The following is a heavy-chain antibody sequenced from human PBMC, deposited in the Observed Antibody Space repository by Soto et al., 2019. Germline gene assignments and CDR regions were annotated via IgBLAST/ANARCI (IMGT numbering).Heavy chain of an antibody. CDR1: GSTFSSYW. Sequence: EVQLVESGGGLVQPGGSLRLSCAASGSTFSSYWMHWVRQAPGKGLVWVSRIDSDGSSTTYADSVKGRFTISRDNAKNTLYLQMNSLRAEDTAVYYCARYSRSSAGYYFGMDVWGQGTTVTVSS. V-gene: IGHV3-74*01. CDR2: IDSDGSST. D-gene: IGHD6-6*01. J-gene: IGHJ6*02. CDR3: ARYSRSSAGYYFGMDV.